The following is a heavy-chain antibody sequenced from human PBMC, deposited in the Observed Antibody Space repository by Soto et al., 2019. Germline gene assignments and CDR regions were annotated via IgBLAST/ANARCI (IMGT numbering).Heavy chain of an antibody. CDR3: ARDSGGNSENYYGLDV. D-gene: IGHD1-1*01. Sequence: QVQLQESGPGLVKPSQTLSLSCNVYGVPVSSGDYYWSWIRQHAGRGLEWIGYIDRSGSTYYKPSLRGRVIMSVDTSTNHISLRLLSVTAADTAVYYCARDSGGNSENYYGLDVWGHGTTVTVSS. CDR1: GVPVSSGDYY. J-gene: IGHJ6*02. V-gene: IGHV4-31*03. CDR2: IDRSGST.